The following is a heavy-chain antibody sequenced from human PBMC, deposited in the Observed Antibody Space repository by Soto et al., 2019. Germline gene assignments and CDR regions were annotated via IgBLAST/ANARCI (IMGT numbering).Heavy chain of an antibody. CDR1: GFTFSSYA. D-gene: IGHD6-25*01. Sequence: EVQLLESGGGLVQPGGSLRLSCAASGFTFSSYAMSWVRQAPGKGLEWVSAISGSGGSTYYADSVKGRFTISRDNSKNTLYLQMNGLRAEDTAVYYCAKDISFHGFYWYFDLWVRGTLVTVSS. J-gene: IGHJ2*01. CDR2: ISGSGGST. V-gene: IGHV3-23*01. CDR3: AKDISFHGFYWYFDL.